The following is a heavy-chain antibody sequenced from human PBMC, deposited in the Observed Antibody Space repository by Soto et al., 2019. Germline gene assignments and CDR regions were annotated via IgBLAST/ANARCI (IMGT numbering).Heavy chain of an antibody. J-gene: IGHJ4*02. Sequence: ASVKVSCKASRYSFTTYALHWVRQAPGQRLEWMGWINAGNGDTKYSEKFQGRVTITRDTSANTAYMELSSLRSEDTSVYYCAGDQETGAALRENHFNSWGRGTRATVSS. CDR3: AGDQETGAALRENHFNS. CDR2: INAGNGDT. CDR1: RYSFTTYA. D-gene: IGHD1-1*01. V-gene: IGHV1-3*01.